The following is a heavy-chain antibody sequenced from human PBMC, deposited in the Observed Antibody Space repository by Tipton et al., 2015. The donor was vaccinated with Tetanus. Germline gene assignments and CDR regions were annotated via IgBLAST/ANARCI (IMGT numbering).Heavy chain of an antibody. J-gene: IGHJ5*02. D-gene: IGHD6-19*01. Sequence: TLSLTCTVSGSSISRSGHYWTRIRQPPGKEPEWVGYVYHSGATNYHPSLKSRLAISADTSKNQFSLNLTSVTAADTAIYYCASPIKQWLVPLDLWGHGILVTVSS. CDR1: GSSISRSGHY. CDR3: ASPIKQWLVPLDL. CDR2: VYHSGAT. V-gene: IGHV4-61*05.